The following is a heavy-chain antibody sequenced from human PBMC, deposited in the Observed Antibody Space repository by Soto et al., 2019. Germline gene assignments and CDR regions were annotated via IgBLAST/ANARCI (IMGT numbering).Heavy chain of an antibody. V-gene: IGHV2-5*02. CDR3: VHQRRGRGGDY. CDR1: GFSLNTNEVA. Sequence: QITLKESGPTLVKPTQTLTLTCSFSGFSLNTNEVAVGWIRQPPGKALEWLALIYRDDDKRYSPSLKSRLTITKDTSKDQVVLTMTNMDPVDTASYYCVHQRRGRGGDYWGQGTLVTVSS. D-gene: IGHD3-16*01. CDR2: IYRDDDK. J-gene: IGHJ4*02.